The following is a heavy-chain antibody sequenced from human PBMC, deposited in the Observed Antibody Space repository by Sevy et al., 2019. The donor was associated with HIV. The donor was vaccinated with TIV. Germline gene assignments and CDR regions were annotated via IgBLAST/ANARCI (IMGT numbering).Heavy chain of an antibody. CDR1: GFSFSSYA. CDR3: AKDIDSGGYYYFDY. J-gene: IGHJ4*02. Sequence: GGSLRLSCAASGFSFSSYAMSWVRQAPGKGLEWVSGISGSGGSTYYADSVKGRFTISRDNSKNTLYLQMNSRRAEDTALYYCAKDIDSGGYYYFDYWGQGTLVTVSS. V-gene: IGHV3-23*01. D-gene: IGHD6-19*01. CDR2: ISGSGGST.